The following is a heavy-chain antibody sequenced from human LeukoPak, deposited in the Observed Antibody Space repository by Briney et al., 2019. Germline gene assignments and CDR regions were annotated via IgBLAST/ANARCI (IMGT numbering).Heavy chain of an antibody. D-gene: IGHD2-2*01. Sequence: SETLSLTCAVYGGSFSGYYWSWIRQPPGKGLEWIGEINHSGSTNYNPSLKSRVTIPVDTSKNQFSLKLSSVTAADTAVYYCAREDGTRFDYWGQGTLVTVSS. CDR1: GGSFSGYY. J-gene: IGHJ4*02. CDR2: INHSGST. CDR3: AREDGTRFDY. V-gene: IGHV4-34*01.